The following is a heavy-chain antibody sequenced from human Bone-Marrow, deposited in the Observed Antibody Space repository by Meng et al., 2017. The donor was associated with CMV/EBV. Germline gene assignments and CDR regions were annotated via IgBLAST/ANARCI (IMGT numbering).Heavy chain of an antibody. V-gene: IGHV3-49*04. CDR1: GFTFGDYA. J-gene: IGHJ4*02. CDR2: IRSKAYGGTT. CDR3: TRDYTGTGKYYFEY. D-gene: IGHD1-1*01. Sequence: GESLKISCTASGFTFGDYAMSWVRQAPGKGLEWVGFIRSKAYGGTTEYAASVKGRFTISRDDSKSIAYLQMNSLKTEDTAVYYCTRDYTGTGKYYFEYWGQGTLVTVSS.